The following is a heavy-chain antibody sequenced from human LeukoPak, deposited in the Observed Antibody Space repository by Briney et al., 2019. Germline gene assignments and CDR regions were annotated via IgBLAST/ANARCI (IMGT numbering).Heavy chain of an antibody. CDR3: AKGDSSWSPYYFDY. CDR2: ISSSGSTI. Sequence: GGSLRLSCAASGFTFSSYEMNWVRQAPGKGLEWVSYISSSGSTIYYADSVKGRFTISRDNSKNTLYLQMNSLRAEDTAVYYCAKGDSSWSPYYFDYWGQGTLVTVSS. CDR1: GFTFSSYE. V-gene: IGHV3-48*03. J-gene: IGHJ4*02. D-gene: IGHD6-13*01.